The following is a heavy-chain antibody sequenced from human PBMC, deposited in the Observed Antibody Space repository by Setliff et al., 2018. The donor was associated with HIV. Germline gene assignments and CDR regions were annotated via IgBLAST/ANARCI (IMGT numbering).Heavy chain of an antibody. CDR1: GYTFTGYY. D-gene: IGHD2-8*02. J-gene: IGHJ4*02. Sequence: ASVKVSCKGSGYTFTGYYVHWVRLAPGQGLEWMGWINPNVGGTTYAQKFQGRVTMTRDTSISTAYMELNRLTSDDTALYYCAREADYSDTGGQYRYWGQGTLVTVSS. CDR2: INPNVGGT. V-gene: IGHV1-2*02. CDR3: AREADYSDTGGQYRY.